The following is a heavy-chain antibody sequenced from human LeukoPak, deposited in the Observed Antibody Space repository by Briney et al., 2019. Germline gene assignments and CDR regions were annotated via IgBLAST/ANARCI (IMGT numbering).Heavy chain of an antibody. J-gene: IGHJ6*03. CDR3: TSHGRDYYYYMDV. V-gene: IGHV3-73*01. Sequence: GGSLRLSCAASGFTFSGSAMHWVRQASGKGLEWVGRIRSKANSYATAYAASVKGRFTISRDDSKNTAYLQMNSLRTEDTAVYYCTSHGRDYYYYMDVWGKGTTVTVSS. D-gene: IGHD1-26*01. CDR2: IRSKANSYAT. CDR1: GFTFSGSA.